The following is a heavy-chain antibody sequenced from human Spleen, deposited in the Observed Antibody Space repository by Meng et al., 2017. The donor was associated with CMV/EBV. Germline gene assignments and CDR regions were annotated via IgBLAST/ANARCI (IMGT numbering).Heavy chain of an antibody. CDR3: AADTPLTIFGVASDYYYGMDV. J-gene: IGHJ6*02. CDR1: GYTFTSYD. D-gene: IGHD3-3*01. V-gene: IGHV1-8*01. CDR2: MNPNSGNT. Sequence: ASVKVSCKASGYTFTSYDINWVRQATGQGLEWMGWMNPNSGNTGYAQKFQGRVTMTRNTSISTAYMELSSLRSEDTAVYYCAADTPLTIFGVASDYYYGMDVWGQGTTVTVSS.